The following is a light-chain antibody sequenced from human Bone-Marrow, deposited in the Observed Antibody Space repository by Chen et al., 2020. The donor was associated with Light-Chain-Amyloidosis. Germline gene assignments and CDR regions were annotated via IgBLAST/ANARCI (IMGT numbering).Light chain of an antibody. V-gene: IGLV3-21*02. CDR3: QVWDRSSDRPV. Sequence: SYVLTQPSSVSVAPGQMATIACGGNNIGSTSVHWYQQTPGQAPLLVVYDDSDRPSGIPERLSGSNSGNTATLTISRVEAGDKADYYCQVWDRSSDRPVFGGGTKLTVL. CDR2: DDS. J-gene: IGLJ3*02. CDR1: NIGSTS.